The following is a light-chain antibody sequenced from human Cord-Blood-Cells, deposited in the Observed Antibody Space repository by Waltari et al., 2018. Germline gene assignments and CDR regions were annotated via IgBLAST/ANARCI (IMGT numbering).Light chain of an antibody. Sequence: DIVMTQSPDSLAVSVGGRATINCKSSQRVLYSSNNKNYLAWYKQKPGQPPKLLIYWASTREYGVPDRFSGSGSGTDCILTIISRQAEDVAVYDCQQYQSTLLNFGAGTKVEIK. CDR3: QQYQSTLLN. CDR1: QRVLYSSNNKNY. J-gene: IGKJ4*01. V-gene: IGKV4-1*01. CDR2: WAS.